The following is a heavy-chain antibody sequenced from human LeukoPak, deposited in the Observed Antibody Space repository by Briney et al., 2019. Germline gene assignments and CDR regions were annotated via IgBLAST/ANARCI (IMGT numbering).Heavy chain of an antibody. V-gene: IGHV3-30-3*01. CDR1: GFTFSSYA. J-gene: IGHJ4*02. D-gene: IGHD6-25*01. CDR2: ISYDGSNK. CDR3: AKSAAGFDY. Sequence: GGSLRLSCAASGFTFSSYAMHWVRQAPGKGLEWVAVISYDGSNKYYADAVKGRFTISRDNSKNTLYLQMNSLRAEDTAVYYCAKSAAGFDYWGQGTLVTVSS.